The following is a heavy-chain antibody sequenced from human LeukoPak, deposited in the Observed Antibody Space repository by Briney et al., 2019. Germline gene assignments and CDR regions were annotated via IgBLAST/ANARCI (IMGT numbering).Heavy chain of an antibody. J-gene: IGHJ3*02. CDR1: GGSIGTYY. CDR3: ARPSIPPAAASALDI. V-gene: IGHV4-59*08. D-gene: IGHD2-2*01. Sequence: TSETLSLTCTVSGGSIGTYYWTWIRQPPGKGLEWLGYIYYTGSTNYSPSLKSRASMSVDTSKNQVSLKMTFVTAADTAVYYCARPSIPPAAASALDIWGQGTMVTVSS. CDR2: IYYTGST.